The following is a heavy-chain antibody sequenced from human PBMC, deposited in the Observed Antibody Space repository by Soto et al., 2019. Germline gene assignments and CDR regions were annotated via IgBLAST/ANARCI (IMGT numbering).Heavy chain of an antibody. CDR2: ISYDGSNK. V-gene: IGHV3-30-3*01. CDR3: ARDNADGDYEYYFDY. J-gene: IGHJ4*02. Sequence: GGSLRLSCAASGFTFSSYAMHWVRQAPGKGLEWVAVISYDGSNKYYADSVKGRFTISRDNSKNTLYLQMNSLRAEDTAVYYCARDNADGDYEYYFDYWGQGTLVTVSS. CDR1: GFTFSSYA. D-gene: IGHD4-17*01.